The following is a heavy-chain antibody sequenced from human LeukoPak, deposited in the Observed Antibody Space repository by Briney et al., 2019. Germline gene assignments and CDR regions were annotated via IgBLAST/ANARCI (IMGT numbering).Heavy chain of an antibody. CDR2: ISSSSSTI. Sequence: GGSLRLSCAASGFTFSSYSMNWVRQAPGKGLEWVSYISSSSSTIYYADSVKGRFTISRDNAKNSLYLQMNSLRAEDTAVYYCERDPYSTTYYGMDVRGQGTTVTVSS. V-gene: IGHV3-48*01. D-gene: IGHD2-2*01. CDR3: ERDPYSTTYYGMDV. CDR1: GFTFSSYS. J-gene: IGHJ6*02.